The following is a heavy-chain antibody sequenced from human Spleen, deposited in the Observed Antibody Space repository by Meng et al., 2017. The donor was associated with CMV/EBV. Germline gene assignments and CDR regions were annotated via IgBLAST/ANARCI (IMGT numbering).Heavy chain of an antibody. Sequence: ASVKVSCKASGYTFTGYYMHWVRQAPGQGLEWMGWLNPDSGGTYFAQKFQGRVTMTRDTSVSTAYMELSRLRSDDPAVYYCARRSDNWHNDSWGQGTLVTVSS. CDR1: GYTFTGYY. V-gene: IGHV1-2*02. J-gene: IGHJ4*02. CDR3: ARRSDNWHNDS. CDR2: LNPDSGGT. D-gene: IGHD1/OR15-1a*01.